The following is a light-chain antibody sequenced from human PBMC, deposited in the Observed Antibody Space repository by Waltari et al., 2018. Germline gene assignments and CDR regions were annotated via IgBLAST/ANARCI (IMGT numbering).Light chain of an antibody. J-gene: IGLJ3*02. V-gene: IGLV2-14*04. Sequence: YQQHPGKAPKLMFYDVTKRPSGVSDRFSGSKSGNTASLTISGLQAEDEADYYCSSYTSTSTSLVFGGGTRLTVL. CDR2: DVT. CDR3: SSYTSTSTSLV.